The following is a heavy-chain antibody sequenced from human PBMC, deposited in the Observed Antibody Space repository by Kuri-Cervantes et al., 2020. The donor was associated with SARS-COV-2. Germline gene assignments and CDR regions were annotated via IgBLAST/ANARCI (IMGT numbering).Heavy chain of an antibody. D-gene: IGHD3-16*01. J-gene: IGHJ6*03. CDR3: ARGGAYDYVWGSSYYYMDV. V-gene: IGHV3-30*04. CDR1: GFTSSSYA. CDR2: ISYDGSNK. Sequence: GGSLRPSCAVSGFTSSSYAMHWVRQAPGKGLEWVAVISYDGSNKYYADSGKGRFTISRDNSKNTLYLQMNSLRAEDTAVYYCARGGAYDYVWGSSYYYMDVWGKGTTVTVSS.